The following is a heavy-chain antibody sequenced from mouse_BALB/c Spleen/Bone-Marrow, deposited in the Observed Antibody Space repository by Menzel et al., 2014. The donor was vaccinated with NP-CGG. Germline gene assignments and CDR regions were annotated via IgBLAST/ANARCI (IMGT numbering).Heavy chain of an antibody. V-gene: IGHV5-9-1*01. CDR1: GATFSSYT. CDR2: IGSSGRYT. Sequence: SGRGLEEPRGALKPSCRVSGATFSSYTMSWIRQTPEKRLERVATIGSSGRYTHYPDSVRRRFAISRDNAKNNLYLQMRGRRSEDTAMYYCARLLTVTDYAID. D-gene: IGHD4-1*01. CDR3: ARLLTVTDYAID. J-gene: IGHJ4*01.